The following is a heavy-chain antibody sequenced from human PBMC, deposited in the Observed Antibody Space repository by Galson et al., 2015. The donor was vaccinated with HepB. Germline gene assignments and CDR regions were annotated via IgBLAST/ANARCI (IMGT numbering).Heavy chain of an antibody. Sequence: ETLSLTCAVYGGSFSGYYWSWIRQPPGKGLEWIGEINHSGSTNYNPSLKSRVTISVDTSKNQFSLKLSSVTAADTAVYYCARTLIAAAGREYFQHWGQGTLVTVSS. CDR2: INHSGST. CDR1: GGSFSGYY. CDR3: ARTLIAAAGREYFQH. V-gene: IGHV4-34*01. J-gene: IGHJ1*01. D-gene: IGHD6-13*01.